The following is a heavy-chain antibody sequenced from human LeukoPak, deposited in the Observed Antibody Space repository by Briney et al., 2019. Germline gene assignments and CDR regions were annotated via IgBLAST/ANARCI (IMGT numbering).Heavy chain of an antibody. CDR3: ARVDYYDSSGYIDY. V-gene: IGHV3-74*01. Sequence: PGGSLRLSCAASGFTFGSYWMHWVRQAPGKGLVWVSRINSDGSSTSYADSVKGRFTISRDNAKNTLYLQMNSLRAEDTAVYYCARVDYYDSSGYIDYWGQGTLVTVSS. CDR1: GFTFGSYW. CDR2: INSDGSST. J-gene: IGHJ4*02. D-gene: IGHD3-22*01.